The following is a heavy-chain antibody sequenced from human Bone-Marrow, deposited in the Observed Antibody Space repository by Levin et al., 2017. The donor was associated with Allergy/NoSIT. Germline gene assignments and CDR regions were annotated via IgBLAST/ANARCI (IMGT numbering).Heavy chain of an antibody. CDR2: IYSTGTT. J-gene: IGHJ6*03. CDR3: AAGTGTSFHYVDV. CDR1: GVTITATNYY. V-gene: IGHV4-39*01. Sequence: PSQTLSLTCPVSGVTITATNYYWGWIRQPPGKGLEWIGSIYSTGTTYYNPSLRSRVTISVDTSNNQFSLKMISAAATDSATYYCAAGTGTSFHYVDVWGRGATVTVSS. D-gene: IGHD3/OR15-3a*01.